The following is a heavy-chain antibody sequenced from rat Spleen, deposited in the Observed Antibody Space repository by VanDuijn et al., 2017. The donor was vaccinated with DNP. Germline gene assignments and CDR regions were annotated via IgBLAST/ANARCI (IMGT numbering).Heavy chain of an antibody. V-gene: IGHV5-31*01. J-gene: IGHJ2*01. Sequence: EVQLVESGGDLVQPGRSLKLSCVASGFTFNKYWMTWIRQVPGKGLEWVAAITSSGGSTYYPDSVKGRFTISRDNAKNTLYLQMNSLRSEDMASYYCARGGRSYFDYWGQGVTVTVSS. CDR3: ARGGRSYFDY. CDR1: GFTFNKYW. CDR2: ITSSGGST. D-gene: IGHD1-11*01.